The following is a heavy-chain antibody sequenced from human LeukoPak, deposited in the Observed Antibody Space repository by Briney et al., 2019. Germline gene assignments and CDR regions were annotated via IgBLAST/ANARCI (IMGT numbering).Heavy chain of an antibody. CDR1: GYTFTGYY. CDR3: ASQRSNIVIVPTAVSFDY. Sequence: ASVKVSCKASGYTFTGYYMHWVRQAPGQGLEWMGRINPNSGGTNYAQKFQGGVTMTRDTSISTAYMELSRLRSDDTAVYYCASQRSNIVIVPTAVSFDYWGQGTLVTVSS. CDR2: INPNSGGT. V-gene: IGHV1-2*06. J-gene: IGHJ4*02. D-gene: IGHD2-2*01.